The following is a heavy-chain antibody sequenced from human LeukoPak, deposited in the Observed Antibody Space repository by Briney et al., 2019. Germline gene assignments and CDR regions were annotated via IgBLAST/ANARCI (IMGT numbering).Heavy chain of an antibody. V-gene: IGHV4-61*05. CDR1: GGPISSSSDY. Sequence: PSETLSDTCTVSGGPISSSSDYWGGIRQPPGKGLEWIGFIYYKGNTNYNPSLKSRVTISVDTSKNQFSLSLSSVTAADTAVYYCARKKLRYFDGSPSGCFDPWGQGTLVTVSS. J-gene: IGHJ5*02. D-gene: IGHD3-9*01. CDR3: ARKKLRYFDGSPSGCFDP. CDR2: IYYKGNT.